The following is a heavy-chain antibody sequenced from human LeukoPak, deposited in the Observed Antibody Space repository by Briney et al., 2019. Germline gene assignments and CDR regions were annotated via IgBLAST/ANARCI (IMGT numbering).Heavy chain of an antibody. J-gene: IGHJ4*02. CDR3: ARGGGYCSSTSCYYFDY. V-gene: IGHV3-21*01. Sequence: NPGGSLRLSCAASGFTFSSYSMNWVRQAPGKGLEWVSSISSRSSYIYYADSVKGRFTISRDNAKNSLYLQMNSLRAEDTAVYYCARGGGYCSSTSCYYFDYWGQGTLVTVSS. CDR2: ISSRSSYI. D-gene: IGHD2-2*01. CDR1: GFTFSSYS.